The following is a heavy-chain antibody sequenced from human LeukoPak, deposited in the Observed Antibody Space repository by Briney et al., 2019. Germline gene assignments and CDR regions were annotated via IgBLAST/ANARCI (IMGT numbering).Heavy chain of an antibody. CDR3: ARVVGATWIGAFDI. CDR2: IYYSGST. Sequence: SETLSLTCTVSGGSISSYYWSWIRQPPGKGLEWVGYIYYSGSTNYNPSLKNRVTISVDTSKNQFSLKLSSVTAADTAVYYCARVVGATWIGAFDIWGQGTMVTVSS. J-gene: IGHJ3*02. D-gene: IGHD1-26*01. CDR1: GGSISSYY. V-gene: IGHV4-59*01.